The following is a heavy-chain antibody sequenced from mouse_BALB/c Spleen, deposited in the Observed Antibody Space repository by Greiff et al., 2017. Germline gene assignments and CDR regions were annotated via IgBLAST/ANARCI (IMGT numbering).Heavy chain of an antibody. CDR1: GFTFSSFG. D-gene: IGHD1-2*01. Sequence: DVQLVESGGGLVQPGGSRKLSCAASGFTFSSFGMHWVRQAPEKGLEWVAYISSGSSTIYYADTVKGRFTISRDNPKNTLFLQMTSLRSEDTAMYYCASLLRFAYWGQGTLVTVSA. V-gene: IGHV5-17*02. J-gene: IGHJ3*01. CDR2: ISSGSSTI. CDR3: ASLLRFAY.